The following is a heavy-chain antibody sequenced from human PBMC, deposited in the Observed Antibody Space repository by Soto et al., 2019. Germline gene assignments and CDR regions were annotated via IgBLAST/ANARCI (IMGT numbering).Heavy chain of an antibody. CDR2: IIPIFGTS. D-gene: IGHD5-12*01. V-gene: IGHV1-69*06. J-gene: IGHJ4*02. CDR1: GGTFSSYA. CDR3: ARGGLATAAYDY. Sequence: SVKVSCKASGGTFSSYAISWVRQAPGQGREWMGWIIPIFGTSNYAQKFQGRVTITADKSTSTAYMELSSLRSEDTAVYYCARGGLATAAYDYWGQGTLVTVS.